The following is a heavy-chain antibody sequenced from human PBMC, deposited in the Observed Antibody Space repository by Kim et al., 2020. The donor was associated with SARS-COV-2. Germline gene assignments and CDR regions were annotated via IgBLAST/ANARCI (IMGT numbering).Heavy chain of an antibody. J-gene: IGHJ5*02. D-gene: IGHD2-2*01. CDR2: IYYSGST. CDR1: GGSISSGGYY. Sequence: SETLSLTCTVSGGSISSGGYYWSWIRQHPGKGLEWIGYIYYSGSTYYNPSLKSRVTISVDTSKNQFSLKLSSVTAADTAVYYCAREGTECSSTSCWWNWFDPWGQGTLVTVSS. V-gene: IGHV4-31*03. CDR3: AREGTECSSTSCWWNWFDP.